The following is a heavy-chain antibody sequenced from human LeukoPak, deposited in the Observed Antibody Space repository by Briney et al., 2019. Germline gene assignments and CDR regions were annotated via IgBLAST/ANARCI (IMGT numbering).Heavy chain of an antibody. J-gene: IGHJ4*02. V-gene: IGHV3-21*01. CDR2: ISSSSSYI. D-gene: IGHD5-18*01. CDR3: AREKDSYGTYYFDY. CDR1: GFTFSSYS. Sequence: PGGSLRLSCAAPGFTFSSYSMNWVRQAPGKGLEWVSSISSSSSYIYYADSVKGRFTISRDNAKNSLYLQMNSLRAEDTAVYYCAREKDSYGTYYFDYWGQGTLVTVSS.